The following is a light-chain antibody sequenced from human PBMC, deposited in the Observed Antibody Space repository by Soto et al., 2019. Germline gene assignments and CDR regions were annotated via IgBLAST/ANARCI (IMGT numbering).Light chain of an antibody. CDR1: QDISNY. CDR3: QQYDNLPLT. J-gene: IGKJ4*01. CDR2: DAS. Sequence: DIQMTQSPSSLSASVGDRVTITCQASQDISNYFNWYQQKPGKAPQLLIYDASTLETGVPSRFSGSGSGTDFTFTISSLQPEDIATYYCQQYDNLPLTFGGGTKLEIK. V-gene: IGKV1-33*01.